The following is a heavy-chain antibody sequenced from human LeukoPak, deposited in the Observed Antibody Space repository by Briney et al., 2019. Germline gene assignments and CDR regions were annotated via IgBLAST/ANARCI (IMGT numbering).Heavy chain of an antibody. D-gene: IGHD6-19*01. CDR1: GGSISSYY. J-gene: IGHJ4*02. CDR3: AGVSKAGALPYY. V-gene: IGHV4-59*01. Sequence: PSETLSLTCTVSGGSISSYYWSWIRQPPGKGLEWIGYIYYSGSTNYNPSLKSRVTISVDTSKNQFSLKLSSVTAADTAVYYCAGVSKAGALPYYWGQGTLVTVSS. CDR2: IYYSGST.